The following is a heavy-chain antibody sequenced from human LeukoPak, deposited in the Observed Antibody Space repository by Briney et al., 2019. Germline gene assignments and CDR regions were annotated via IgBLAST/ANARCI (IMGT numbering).Heavy chain of an antibody. V-gene: IGHV3-21*01. CDR3: ARMISSWQYYFDY. CDR1: GFTFSRYT. D-gene: IGHD6-13*01. Sequence: GGSLRLSCAGSGFTFSRYTFNWVRQAPGRGLEWVSAISGDSRYIYYTDSVKGRFTISRDNARNSVYLQMNSLRAEDTAVYYCARMISSWQYYFDYWGQGTLVTVSS. CDR2: ISGDSRYI. J-gene: IGHJ4*02.